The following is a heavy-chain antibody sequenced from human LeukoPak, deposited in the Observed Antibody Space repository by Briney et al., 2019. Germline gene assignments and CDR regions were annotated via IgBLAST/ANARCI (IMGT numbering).Heavy chain of an antibody. CDR2: IIPILGIA. CDR1: GGTFSSYA. V-gene: IGHV1-69*04. J-gene: IGHJ4*02. Sequence: SVKVSCKASGGTFSSYAISWVRQAPGQGLEWMGRIIPILGIANYAQKFQGRVTITADKSTSTAYMELSSLRSEDTAVYYCARDVKSPYYDSSGYYFDYWGQGTLVTVSS. CDR3: ARDVKSPYYDSSGYYFDY. D-gene: IGHD3-22*01.